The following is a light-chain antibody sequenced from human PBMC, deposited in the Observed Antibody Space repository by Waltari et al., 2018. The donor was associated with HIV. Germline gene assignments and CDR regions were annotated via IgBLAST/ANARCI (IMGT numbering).Light chain of an antibody. J-gene: IGKJ4*01. CDR3: QKYNSVVS. CDR1: QDIRHY. CDR2: SAS. Sequence: DFQMTQSPSSLSASVGDRVTITCRASQDIRHYVAWYQQKSGRVPKLLIHSASTLQSGVPSRFSGTGSGTEFTLSISSLQPDDVATYYCQKYNSVVSFGGGTKVEI. V-gene: IGKV1-27*01.